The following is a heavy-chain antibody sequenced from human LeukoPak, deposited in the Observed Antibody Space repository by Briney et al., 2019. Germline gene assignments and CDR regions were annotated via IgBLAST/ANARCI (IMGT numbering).Heavy chain of an antibody. CDR1: GGTFSSYA. CDR2: IIAIFGTA. J-gene: IGHJ3*02. V-gene: IGHV1-69*05. D-gene: IGHD6-13*01. Sequence: SVKVSCKASGGTFSSYAISWVRQAPGQGLEWMGGIIAIFGTANYAQKFQGRVTITTDESTSTAYMELSSLRSEDTAVYYCAREKQQLALGDAFDIWGQGTMVTVSS. CDR3: AREKQQLALGDAFDI.